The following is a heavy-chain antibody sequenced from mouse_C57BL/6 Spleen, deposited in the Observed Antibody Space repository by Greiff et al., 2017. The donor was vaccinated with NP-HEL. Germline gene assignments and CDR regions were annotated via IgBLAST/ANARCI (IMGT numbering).Heavy chain of an antibody. J-gene: IGHJ3*01. D-gene: IGHD2-3*01. CDR1: GYTFTSYW. CDR3: AWGDGYYVFAY. CDR2: IDPSDSET. V-gene: IGHV1-52*01. Sequence: QVQLQQPGAELVRPGSSVKLSCKASGYTFTSYWMHWVKQRPIQGLEWIGNIDPSDSETHYNQKFKDKATLTVDKSSSTAYMQLSSLTSEDSAVYYCAWGDGYYVFAYWGQGTLVTVSA.